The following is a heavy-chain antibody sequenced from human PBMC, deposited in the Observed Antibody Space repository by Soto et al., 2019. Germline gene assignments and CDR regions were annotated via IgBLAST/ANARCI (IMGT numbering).Heavy chain of an antibody. D-gene: IGHD3-16*01. CDR2: ISGGGTST. V-gene: IGHV3-23*01. CDR1: GFTFDSYA. CDR3: ARPWGQLSTYYDGMDT. J-gene: IGHJ6*02. Sequence: EVQLSESGGGLTQRGGSLRLSCVASGFTFDSYAMNWIRQAPGKGLEWVSVISGGGTSTYYADSVKGRFTVSRDNSKNTLYLQMNSLRPEDTAVYYCARPWGQLSTYYDGMDTWGQGTTVTVSS.